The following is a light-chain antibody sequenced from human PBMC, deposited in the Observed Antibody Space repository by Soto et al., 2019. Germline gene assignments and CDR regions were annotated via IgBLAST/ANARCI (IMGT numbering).Light chain of an antibody. CDR1: QDIGSL. Sequence: AIRMTQSPDSLSADIGDTVTINCRASQDIGSLVAWYQQKPGKAPKVLIHGASALGRGVPSRIRGSGSRTDFTLTITKLQSEDFETYYCQHYHSYPVTFGQGTRLEIK. J-gene: IGKJ5*01. V-gene: IGKV1-8*01. CDR3: QHYHSYPVT. CDR2: GAS.